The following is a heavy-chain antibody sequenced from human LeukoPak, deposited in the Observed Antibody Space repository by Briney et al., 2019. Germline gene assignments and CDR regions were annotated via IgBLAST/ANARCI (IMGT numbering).Heavy chain of an antibody. CDR2: LSGDGGTK. J-gene: IGHJ5*02. CDR3: AKHLGLLWFGEPFDP. V-gene: IGHV3-23*01. CDR1: GFTFSSFA. D-gene: IGHD3-10*01. Sequence: GGSLRLSCAASGFTFSSFAMSWVRQAPGKGPEWVSSLSGDGGTKYYADSVKGRFTISRDNSKNTVYLQMNSLRAEDRAIYYCAKHLGLLWFGEPFDPWGQGTLVTVSS.